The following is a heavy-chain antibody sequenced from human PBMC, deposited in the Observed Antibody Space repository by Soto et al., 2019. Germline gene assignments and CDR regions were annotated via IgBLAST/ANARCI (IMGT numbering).Heavy chain of an antibody. CDR3: AKGSAAAGLSPYFSLFDY. D-gene: IGHD6-13*01. CDR1: GFTFSSYA. Sequence: GGSLRLSCAASGFTFSSYAMSWVRQAPGKGLEWVSGISGGGGSTYYADSVKGRFTISGDNSKNTLYLQMNSLRGEDTAIYYCAKGSAAAGLSPYFSLFDYWGQGTLVTVSS. J-gene: IGHJ4*02. V-gene: IGHV3-23*01. CDR2: ISGGGGST.